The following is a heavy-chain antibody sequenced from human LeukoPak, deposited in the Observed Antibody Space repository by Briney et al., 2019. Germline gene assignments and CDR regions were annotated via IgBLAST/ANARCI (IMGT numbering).Heavy chain of an antibody. D-gene: IGHD4-17*01. CDR3: AKGHDYGDYAIYYFDS. CDR1: GFTFSSYS. V-gene: IGHV3-23*01. Sequence: GGSLRLSCAASGFTFSSYSMNWVRQAPGKGLEWVSAISGRSGSSYSADSVKGRFTISRDNSKNTLYLQMNSLKTEDTAVYYCAKGHDYGDYAIYYFDSWGQGTLVTVSS. J-gene: IGHJ4*02. CDR2: ISGRSGSS.